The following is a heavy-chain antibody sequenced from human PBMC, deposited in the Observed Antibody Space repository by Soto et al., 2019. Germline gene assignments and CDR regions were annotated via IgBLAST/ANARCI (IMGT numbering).Heavy chain of an antibody. CDR1: GFSGSFYY. CDR2: IHSDGTT. J-gene: IGHJ4*02. V-gene: IGHV3-53*01. D-gene: IGHD3-16*02. Sequence: LXLSCAASGFSGSFYYLTWVRQAPGKGLEWVSIIHSDGTTYYADSVKGRFTFSRDSSKNTVYLQMNSLRGEDTAVYYCARVRYSSFDFWGQGPLVTVSS. CDR3: ARVRYSSFDF.